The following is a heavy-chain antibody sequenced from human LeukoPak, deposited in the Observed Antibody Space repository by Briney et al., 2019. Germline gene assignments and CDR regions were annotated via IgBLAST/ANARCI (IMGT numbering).Heavy chain of an antibody. CDR3: AKDSVPYYYGSGSYPDY. V-gene: IGHV3-23*01. Sequence: GGSLRLSCAASGFTFNNYTMSWVRQAPGKGLEWVSGISGSGGSTYYADSVKGRFTISRDNSKNTLYLQMNSLTAEDTAVYYCAKDSVPYYYGSGSYPDYWGQGTLVTVSS. CDR2: ISGSGGST. CDR1: GFTFNNYT. D-gene: IGHD3-10*01. J-gene: IGHJ4*02.